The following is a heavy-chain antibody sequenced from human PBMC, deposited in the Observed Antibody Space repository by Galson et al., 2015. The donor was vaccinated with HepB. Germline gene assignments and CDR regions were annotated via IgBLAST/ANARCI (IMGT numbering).Heavy chain of an antibody. CDR1: GYTFTRYA. V-gene: IGHV7-4-1*02. CDR2: INTNTGKA. J-gene: IGHJ4*02. Sequence: SVKVSCKASGYTFTRYAVNWVRQAPGQGLEWMGWINTNTGKARYVEGLTGRFVFSLDTSVNTAYLQISSLKAEDSAVYYCAREVASSVGYGGSHEYYFDFWGQGTLVTVSS. CDR3: AREVASSVGYGGSHEYYFDF. D-gene: IGHD4-23*01.